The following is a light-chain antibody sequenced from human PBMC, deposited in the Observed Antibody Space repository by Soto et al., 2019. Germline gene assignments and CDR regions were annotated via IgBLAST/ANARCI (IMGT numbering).Light chain of an antibody. CDR1: NSDIGAYDY. J-gene: IGLJ2*01. CDR3: GSYASATLI. Sequence: QSALTQPASVSGSPGQSITISCTGSNSDIGAYDYVSWYQPHPGQPPTLLIYEVTFRPSGVPNRFSGSKSGNTATLTISGLLTEAEADYYCGSYASATLIFGGGTKLTVL. V-gene: IGLV2-14*01. CDR2: EVT.